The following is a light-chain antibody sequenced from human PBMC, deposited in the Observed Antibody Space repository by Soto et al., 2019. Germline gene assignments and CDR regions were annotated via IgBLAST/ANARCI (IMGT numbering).Light chain of an antibody. CDR2: GAS. CDR3: QQYNNWPRT. J-gene: IGKJ1*01. Sequence: EIVMTQSPATLSVSPGERATLSCRASQSVGSDLAWYQQKPGQAPRLLIFGASTRATGIPVRFSGSGSGTEFTLTINSLQSEDFAIYYCQQYNNWPRTFGQGTKVDI. CDR1: QSVGSD. V-gene: IGKV3-15*01.